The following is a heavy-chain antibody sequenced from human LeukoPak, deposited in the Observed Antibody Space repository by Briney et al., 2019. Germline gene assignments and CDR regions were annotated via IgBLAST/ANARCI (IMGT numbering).Heavy chain of an antibody. J-gene: IGHJ4*02. Sequence: QTRGSLRLSCAASGVTFSRYSMAWVRQAPGKGLEWVVIVKQDGSEKYYVDSVKGRFTISRDNAKNSLYLQMNSLRLADTAVYYCAGGTGWLLDYWGQGTLVTVSS. CDR1: GVTFSRYS. CDR3: AGGTGWLLDY. D-gene: IGHD2-15*01. V-gene: IGHV3-7*05. CDR2: VKQDGSEK.